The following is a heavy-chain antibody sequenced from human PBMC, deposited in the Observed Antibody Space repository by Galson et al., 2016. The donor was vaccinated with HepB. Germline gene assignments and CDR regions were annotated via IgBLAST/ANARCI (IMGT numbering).Heavy chain of an antibody. CDR3: ARGKGFLSYYSMDV. V-gene: IGHV1-3*04. Sequence: SVKVSCKASGYTFTSYPLHWVRQAPGQRLECMGWITSGNGNIRYTEQFQGRVTITRDTSASTAYMELSSLRSEDTAVYYCARGKGFLSYYSMDVWGQGTTVIVSS. D-gene: IGHD3-22*01. J-gene: IGHJ6*02. CDR1: GYTFTSYP. CDR2: ITSGNGNI.